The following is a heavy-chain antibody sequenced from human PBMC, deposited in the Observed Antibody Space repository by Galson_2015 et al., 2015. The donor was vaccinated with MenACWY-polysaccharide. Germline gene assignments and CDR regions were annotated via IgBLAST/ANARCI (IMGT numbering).Heavy chain of an antibody. V-gene: IGHV3-30*03. D-gene: IGHD2-15*01. J-gene: IGHJ4*02. CDR2: IGYDGNIK. Sequence: SLRLSCAASGFTLSSSSYGTHWVRQAPGKGLEWVAVIGYDGNIKYYADSVRGRFTISRDNSMNTMYLQMNSLRAEDTAVYYCARYCSGSSCGALDYWGQGTLVTVSS. CDR1: GFTLSSSSYG. CDR3: ARYCSGSSCGALDY.